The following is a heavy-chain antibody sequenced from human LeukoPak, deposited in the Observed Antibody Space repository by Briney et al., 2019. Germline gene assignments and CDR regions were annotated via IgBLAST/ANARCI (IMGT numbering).Heavy chain of an antibody. J-gene: IGHJ4*02. D-gene: IGHD2-21*01. CDR2: INPNSGAT. V-gene: IGHV1-2*02. Sequence: ASVKVSCKASGYTFTGYSMHWVRQAPGQGLEWMGWINPNSGATNYAQKFQGRVTMTRDTSISTAYMELSSLTSEDTALYYCARDDCGDTCYPGGYWGQGTLVTVSS. CDR1: GYTFTGYS. CDR3: ARDDCGDTCYPGGY.